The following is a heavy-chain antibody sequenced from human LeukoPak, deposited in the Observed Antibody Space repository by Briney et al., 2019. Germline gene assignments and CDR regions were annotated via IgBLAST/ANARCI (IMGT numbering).Heavy chain of an antibody. CDR2: IYYSGST. J-gene: IGHJ4*02. D-gene: IGHD2-15*01. Sequence: PSETLSLTCTVSGGSISSSSYYWGWIRQPPGKGLEWIGYIYYSGSTNYNPSLKSRVTISVDTSKNQFSLKLSSVTAADTAVYYCARVVAGTEFDYWGQGTLVTVSS. CDR1: GGSISSSSYY. V-gene: IGHV4-61*05. CDR3: ARVVAGTEFDY.